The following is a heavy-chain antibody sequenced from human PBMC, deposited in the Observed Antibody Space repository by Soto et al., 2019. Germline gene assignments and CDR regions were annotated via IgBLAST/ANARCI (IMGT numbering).Heavy chain of an antibody. CDR1: GYTFTSFG. D-gene: IGHD4-17*01. CDR2: ISAYNGNT. Sequence: QVQLVQSGAEVKKPGASVKVSCKASGYTFTSFGFSWVRQAPGQRLEWMGWISAYNGNTDYAQNLRGRDTMTTDTSTSTAYMELRSLRSDDTAVYYCARDGGLAVKAFDIWGQGTMVTVSS. J-gene: IGHJ3*02. V-gene: IGHV1-18*01. CDR3: ARDGGLAVKAFDI.